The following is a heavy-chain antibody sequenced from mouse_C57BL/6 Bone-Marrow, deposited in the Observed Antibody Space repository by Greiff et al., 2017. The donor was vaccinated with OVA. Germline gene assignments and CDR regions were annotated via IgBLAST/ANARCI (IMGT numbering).Heavy chain of an antibody. J-gene: IGHJ2*01. V-gene: IGHV3-6*01. CDR2: ISYDGSN. CDR3: ARKGMWGLRYFDY. CDR1: GYSITSGYY. Sequence: EVQVVESGPGLVKPSQSLSLTCSVTGYSITSGYYWNWIRQFPGNKLEWMGYISYDGSNNYNPSLKNRISITRDTSKNQFFLKLNSVTTEDTATYYCARKGMWGLRYFDYWGQGTTLTVSS. D-gene: IGHD2-4*01.